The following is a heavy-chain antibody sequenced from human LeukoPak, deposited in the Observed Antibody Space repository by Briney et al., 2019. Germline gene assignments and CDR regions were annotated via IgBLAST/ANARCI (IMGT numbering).Heavy chain of an antibody. CDR2: INPNSGGT. Sequence: ASVKVSCKASGYTFTGYYMHWVRQAPGQGLEWMGWINPNSGGTNNAQKFQGRVTMTRDTSISTAYMELSRLRSDDTAVYYCARDLFRSAVTTKSTLNYWGQGTLVTVSS. CDR3: ARDLFRSAVTTKSTLNY. J-gene: IGHJ4*02. CDR1: GYTFTGYY. D-gene: IGHD4-17*01. V-gene: IGHV1-2*02.